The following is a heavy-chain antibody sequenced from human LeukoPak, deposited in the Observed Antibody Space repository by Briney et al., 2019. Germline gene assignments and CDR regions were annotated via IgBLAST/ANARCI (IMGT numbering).Heavy chain of an antibody. CDR1: GGTFSSYA. Sequence: SVKVSCKASGGTFSSYAISWVRQAPGQGLEWMGGIIPIFGTANYAQKFQGRVTITADKSASTAYMELSSLRSEDTAVYYCARVWRVGWYYFDYWGQGTLVTVSS. CDR3: ARVWRVGWYYFDY. J-gene: IGHJ4*02. D-gene: IGHD6-19*01. CDR2: IIPIFGTA. V-gene: IGHV1-69*06.